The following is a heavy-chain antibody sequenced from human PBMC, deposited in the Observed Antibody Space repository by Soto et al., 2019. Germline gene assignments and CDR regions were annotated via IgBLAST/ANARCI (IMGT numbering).Heavy chain of an antibody. CDR2: IYYSGST. V-gene: IGHV4-59*01. CDR3: ARAPYTSSWNFDD. D-gene: IGHD6-6*01. J-gene: IGHJ4*02. CDR1: GGSISNYY. Sequence: PSETLSLTCTVSGGSISNYYWSWIRQPPGKGLEWIGHIYYSGSTNYNPSLKSRVTVSVDTSKKQFSLKLTSVTAADTAVYYCARAPYTSSWNFDDWGPGTLVTVSS.